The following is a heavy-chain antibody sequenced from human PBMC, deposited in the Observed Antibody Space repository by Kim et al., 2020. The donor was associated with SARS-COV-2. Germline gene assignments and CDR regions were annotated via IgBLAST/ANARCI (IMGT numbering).Heavy chain of an antibody. D-gene: IGHD3-10*01. Sequence: GGSLRLSCAASGFSFGSYAMGWVRQAPGKGLEWVSGITKSGDTYYEDSVKGRFTISRDTSKSTLYLQMSSLTAEDTALYYCAKVGSVGQFFYFD. V-gene: IGHV3-23*01. J-gene: IGHJ4*01. CDR2: ITKSGDT. CDR3: AKVGSVGQFFYFD. CDR1: GFSFGSYA.